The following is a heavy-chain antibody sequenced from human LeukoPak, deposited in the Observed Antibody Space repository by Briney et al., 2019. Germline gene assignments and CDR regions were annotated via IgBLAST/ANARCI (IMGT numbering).Heavy chain of an antibody. CDR2: IYNSGST. D-gene: IGHD5-12*01. Sequence: PSETLSLTCTVSGYSISSGYYWGWIRQSPGKGLEWIGSIYNSGSTYYNPSLKSRVTISVDTSKNQFSLKLSSVTAADTAVYYCARTVGGSGYASYWGQGTLVTVSS. V-gene: IGHV4-38-2*02. CDR1: GYSISSGYY. J-gene: IGHJ4*02. CDR3: ARTVGGSGYASY.